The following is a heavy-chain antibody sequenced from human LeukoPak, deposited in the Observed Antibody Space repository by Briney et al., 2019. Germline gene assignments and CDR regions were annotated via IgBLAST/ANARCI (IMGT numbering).Heavy chain of an antibody. CDR2: INHSGST. V-gene: IGHV4-39*07. D-gene: IGHD3-16*02. CDR3: ARAGRVWGSYRPIDY. Sequence: PSETLSLTCTVSGGSISSSSYYWGWIRQPPGKGLEWIGEINHSGSTNYNPSLKSRVTISVDTSKNQFSLKLSSVTAADTAVYYCARAGRVWGSYRPIDYWGQGTLVTVSS. J-gene: IGHJ4*02. CDR1: GGSISSSSYY.